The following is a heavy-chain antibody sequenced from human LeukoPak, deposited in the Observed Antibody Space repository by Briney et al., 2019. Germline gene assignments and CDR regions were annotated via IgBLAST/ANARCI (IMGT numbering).Heavy chain of an antibody. CDR2: INLDGITT. V-gene: IGHV3-74*01. J-gene: IGHJ4*02. D-gene: IGHD3-3*01. Sequence: PGGSLRLSCAASRFTFSSYWMHWVRQAPGKGLVWVSRINLDGITTTYADPVKGRFTISRDNAKNTLYLQMNSLRAEDTAVYYCARDYFWSGYGAFDLWGQGTLVTVSS. CDR3: ARDYFWSGYGAFDL. CDR1: RFTFSSYW.